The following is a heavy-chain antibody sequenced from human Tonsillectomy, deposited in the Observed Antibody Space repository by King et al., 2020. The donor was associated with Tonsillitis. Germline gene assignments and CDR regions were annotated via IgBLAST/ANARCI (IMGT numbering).Heavy chain of an antibody. J-gene: IGHJ6*03. CDR3: TTLGRDYDFWSGYYYYYYYMDV. V-gene: IGHV3-15*01. CDR1: GFTFSNAW. Sequence: VQLVESGGGLVKPGGSLRLSCAASGFTFSNAWMSWVRQAPGKGLEWVGRIKSKTDGGTTDYAAPVKGRFTISRDDSKNTLYLQMNSLKTEDTAVNYCTTLGRDYDFWSGYYYYYYYMDVWGKGTTVTVSS. D-gene: IGHD3-3*01. CDR2: IKSKTDGGTT.